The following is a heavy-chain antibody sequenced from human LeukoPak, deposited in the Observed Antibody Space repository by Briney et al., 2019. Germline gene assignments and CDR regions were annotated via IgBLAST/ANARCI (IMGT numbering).Heavy chain of an antibody. V-gene: IGHV1-69*01. Sequence: SVKVSCKASGGTFSSYAISWVRQAPGQGLEWMGGIIPIVGTANYAQKFQGRVTITADESTSTAYMELSSLRSEDTAVYYCARLLEEAYHYGMDVWGKGTTVTVSS. CDR2: IIPIVGTA. D-gene: IGHD2-15*01. CDR1: GGTFSSYA. J-gene: IGHJ6*04. CDR3: ARLLEEAYHYGMDV.